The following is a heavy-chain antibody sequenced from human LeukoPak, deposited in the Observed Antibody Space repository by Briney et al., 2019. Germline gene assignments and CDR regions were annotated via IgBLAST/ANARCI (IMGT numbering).Heavy chain of an antibody. V-gene: IGHV3-30*09. CDR1: GFFFSRYA. CDR2: IAFYGNKK. D-gene: IGHD5-12*01. Sequence: QPGASLRPSSAAAGFFFSRYAMQWVRQAADEWPGWVAVIAFYGNKKYYADSEKRRFAISRDNSRNTFSLQMNSLREGDTVVYFCARDDSEVDMAAAFYGEGDYCDSWGEGTRVTVSS. CDR3: ARDDSEVDMAAAFYGEGDYCDS. J-gene: IGHJ4*02.